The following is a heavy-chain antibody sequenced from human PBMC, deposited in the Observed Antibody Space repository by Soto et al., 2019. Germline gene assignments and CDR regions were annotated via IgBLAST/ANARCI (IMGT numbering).Heavy chain of an antibody. CDR1: GFTFSSYA. J-gene: IGHJ6*02. Sequence: GGSLRLSCAASGFTFSSYAMHWVRQAPGKGLEWVAVISYDGSNKYYADSVKGRFTISRDNSKNTLYLQMNSLRAEDTAVYYCARDRSDFYYYAMVLWGQGTTVTVSS. CDR2: ISYDGSNK. V-gene: IGHV3-30-3*01. CDR3: ARDRSDFYYYAMVL.